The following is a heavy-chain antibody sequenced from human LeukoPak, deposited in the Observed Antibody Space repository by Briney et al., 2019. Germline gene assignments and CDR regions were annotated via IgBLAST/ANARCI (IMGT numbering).Heavy chain of an antibody. CDR2: ISAYNGNT. D-gene: IGHD4-11*01. Sequence: AASVKVSCKASGYTFTSYDINWVRQATGQGLEWMGWISAYNGNTNYAQKLQGRVTMTTDTSTSTAYMELRSLRSDDTAVYYCARVFMTTVPFDYWGQGTLVTVSS. J-gene: IGHJ4*02. CDR3: ARVFMTTVPFDY. CDR1: GYTFTSYD. V-gene: IGHV1-18*01.